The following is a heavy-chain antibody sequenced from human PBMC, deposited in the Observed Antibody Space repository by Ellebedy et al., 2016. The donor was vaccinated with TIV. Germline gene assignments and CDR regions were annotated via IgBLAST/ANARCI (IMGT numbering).Heavy chain of an antibody. CDR3: AKDFIYGDYADY. V-gene: IGHV3-33*03. CDR1: GFTFSNYG. CDR2: ISFDGDIR. Sequence: GESLKISCAASGFTFSNYGMHWVRQAPGKGLEWVAVISFDGDIRYHADSVRGRFSVSRDNSKNTLYLQMNSLRAEDTAVYYCAKDFIYGDYADYWGQGTLVTVSS. J-gene: IGHJ4*02. D-gene: IGHD4-17*01.